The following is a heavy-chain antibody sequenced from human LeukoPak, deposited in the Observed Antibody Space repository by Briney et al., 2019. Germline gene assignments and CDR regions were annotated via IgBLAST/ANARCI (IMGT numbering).Heavy chain of an antibody. V-gene: IGHV3-21*01. CDR3: ATYDYGGTHLQH. J-gene: IGHJ1*01. Sequence: GGSLRLSCSASGFTFSTYWMNWVRQAPGKGLEWVSSISSSSSYIYYADSVKGRFTISRDTAKNSLYLQMNSLRAEDTAVYYCATYDYGGTHLQHWGQGTLVTVSS. CDR2: ISSSSSYI. D-gene: IGHD4-23*01. CDR1: GFTFSTYW.